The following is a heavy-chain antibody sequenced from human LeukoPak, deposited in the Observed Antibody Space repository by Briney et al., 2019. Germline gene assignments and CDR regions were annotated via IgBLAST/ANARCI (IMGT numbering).Heavy chain of an antibody. D-gene: IGHD3-10*01. CDR1: GFTFSSYG. CDR2: IRYDGSDK. Sequence: GGSLRLSCAASGFTFSSYGMHWVRQAPGKGLEWVALIRYDGSDKYYADSVKGRYTISRDNSKNTLYLQMNSLRAEDTAVYYCAKEATTVRGVTAPYDYWGQGTLVTVSS. V-gene: IGHV3-30*02. CDR3: AKEATTVRGVTAPYDY. J-gene: IGHJ4*02.